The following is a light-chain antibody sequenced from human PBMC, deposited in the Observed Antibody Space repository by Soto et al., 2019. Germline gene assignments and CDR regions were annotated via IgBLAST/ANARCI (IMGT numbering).Light chain of an antibody. CDR1: QSVSSSY. J-gene: IGKJ2*01. CDR3: QQYGSSPYT. CDR2: DAS. Sequence: EIVLTQSPGTLSLSPGERATLSCRARQSVSSSYLAWYQQKPGQDPRLLMYDASSRATGIPDRFSGGGSATDFTLTSSRLEPEDFAVYYCQQYGSSPYTFGQGTNLEIK. V-gene: IGKV3-20*01.